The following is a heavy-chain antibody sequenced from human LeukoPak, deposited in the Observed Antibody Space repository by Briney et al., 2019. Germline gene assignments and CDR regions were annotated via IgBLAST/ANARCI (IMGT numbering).Heavy chain of an antibody. Sequence: SQTLSLTCVISGDSVSSNDAVWNWIRQPPSRGLEWLGRTYYRSKRSRWYNDLEVSVKSRITINADAFKNQFSLQLRSVTPEDTAVYYCARGFPTNAFDVWGQGTMVAVSS. CDR1: GDSVSSNDAV. CDR2: TYYRSKRSRWYN. J-gene: IGHJ3*01. CDR3: ARGFPTNAFDV. V-gene: IGHV6-1*01.